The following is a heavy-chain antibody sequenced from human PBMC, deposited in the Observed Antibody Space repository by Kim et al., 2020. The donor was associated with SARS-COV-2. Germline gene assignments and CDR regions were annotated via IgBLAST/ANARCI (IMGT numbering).Heavy chain of an antibody. D-gene: IGHD2-2*01. CDR3: ARGAYWSPYVPATADY. CDR2: IYSGGST. Sequence: GGSLRLSCAASGFTVSSNYMSWVRQAPGKGLEWVSVIYSGGSTYYADSVKGRFTISRDNSKNTLYLQMNSLRAEDTAVYYCARGAYWSPYVPATADYWGQGTLVTVSS. V-gene: IGHV3-66*01. CDR1: GFTVSSNY. J-gene: IGHJ4*02.